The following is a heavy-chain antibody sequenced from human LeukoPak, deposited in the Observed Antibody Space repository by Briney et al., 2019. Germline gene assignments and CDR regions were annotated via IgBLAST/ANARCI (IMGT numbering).Heavy chain of an antibody. D-gene: IGHD5-24*01. J-gene: IGHJ4*02. CDR1: GGSISSSNW. CDR2: IYHSGST. CDR3: ARGDGYNYDFDY. Sequence: SETLSLTCAVSGGSISSSNWWSWVRPPPGKGLEWIGEIYHSGSTNYNPSLKSRVTISVDKSRNQFSLKLSSVTAADTAVYYCARGDGYNYDFDYWGQGTLVTVSS. V-gene: IGHV4-4*02.